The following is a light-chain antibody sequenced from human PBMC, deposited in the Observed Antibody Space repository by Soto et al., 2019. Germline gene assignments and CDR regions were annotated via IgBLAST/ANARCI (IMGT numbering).Light chain of an antibody. J-gene: IGKJ3*01. Sequence: GDRVTITCRASRAINDYVAWYQQKPGKSPNLLIFAASSLESGVPSRFSGSGSGTEFTLTISSLQPEDVATYYCQGYKSPPFTFCPGTKVEMK. V-gene: IGKV1-27*01. CDR3: QGYKSPPFT. CDR2: AAS. CDR1: RAINDY.